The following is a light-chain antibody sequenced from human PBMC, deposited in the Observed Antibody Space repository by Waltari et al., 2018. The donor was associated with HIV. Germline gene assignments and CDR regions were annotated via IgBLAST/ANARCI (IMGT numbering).Light chain of an antibody. V-gene: IGKV3-15*01. Sequence: EVVLPQFPASVSVSPGERVVLSCRTSQSVGSSLAWYLKTPGHPPSLIIYGASMRAPGVSDKFSGGGSGTDFTLTITSLFSEDSGLYYCQQYRTWPPFTFGPGTTV. CDR2: GAS. J-gene: IGKJ3*01. CDR3: QQYRTWPPFT. CDR1: QSVGSS.